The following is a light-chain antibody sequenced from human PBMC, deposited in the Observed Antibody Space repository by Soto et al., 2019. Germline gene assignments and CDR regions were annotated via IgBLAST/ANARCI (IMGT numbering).Light chain of an antibody. V-gene: IGKV1-5*03. CDR2: KAS. J-gene: IGKJ1*01. CDR3: KQYNSYSWT. Sequence: DIQMTQSPPTLSASAGDRVTITCRASESISSWLAWYQQKPGKAPKLLMYKASSLESGVQSRFSGSGSGTEFTLTIRSLQPDDFATYYCKQYNSYSWTFGQGTKVDIK. CDR1: ESISSW.